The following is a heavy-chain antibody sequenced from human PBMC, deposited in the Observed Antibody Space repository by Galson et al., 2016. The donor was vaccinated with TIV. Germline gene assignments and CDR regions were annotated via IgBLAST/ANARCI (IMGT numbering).Heavy chain of an antibody. CDR3: ARVNWARAFDY. J-gene: IGHJ4*02. CDR2: FNPDSGAT. V-gene: IGHV1-2*02. D-gene: IGHD7-27*01. Sequence: PGQGLEWLGWFNPDSGATQYAQKFQGRVTMTRDTSISTAYMELRRLISDDTAVYYCARVNWARAFDYWGQGTQVTVSS.